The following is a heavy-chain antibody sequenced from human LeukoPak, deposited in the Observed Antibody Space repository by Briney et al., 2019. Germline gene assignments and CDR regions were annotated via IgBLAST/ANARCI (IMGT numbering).Heavy chain of an antibody. Sequence: PSETLSLTCTVSGGSISSSSYYWGWLRQPPGKGLEWIGSIYYSGSTYYNPALKSRVTISVDTSKNQFSLKLSSVTAADTAVYYCACRWGGAGVAFDIWGQGTMVTVSS. CDR3: ACRWGGAGVAFDI. J-gene: IGHJ3*02. CDR1: GGSISSSSYY. V-gene: IGHV4-39*01. D-gene: IGHD3-16*01. CDR2: IYYSGST.